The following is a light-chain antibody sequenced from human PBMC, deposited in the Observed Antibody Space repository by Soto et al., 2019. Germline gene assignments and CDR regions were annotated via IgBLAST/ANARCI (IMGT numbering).Light chain of an antibody. CDR2: ESS. V-gene: IGLV2-23*01. CDR3: CSYAGSSTLWV. J-gene: IGLJ1*01. CDR1: SSDVGSYNL. Sequence: QSALTQPASVSGSPGQSITISCTGTSSDVGSYNLVSWYQQHPGKAPKLIICESSKRPSGVSNRFSGSKSGNTASLTISGLQDEDEADYYCCSYAGSSTLWVLGTGTKLTVL.